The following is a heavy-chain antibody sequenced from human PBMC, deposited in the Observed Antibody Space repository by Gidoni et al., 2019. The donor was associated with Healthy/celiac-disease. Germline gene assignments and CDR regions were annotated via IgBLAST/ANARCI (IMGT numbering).Heavy chain of an antibody. CDR1: GGTFSSYA. Sequence: QVQLVQSGAEVTKPGSSVKVSCKASGGTFSSYAISWVRQAHGHWLEWMGGIITIFGTANYAQKFQGRVTITADESTRTAYMERSRLRSEETAVYYCARDQDLFDPWGQGTLVTVSS. CDR3: ARDQDLFDP. J-gene: IGHJ5*01. V-gene: IGHV1-69*01. CDR2: IITIFGTA.